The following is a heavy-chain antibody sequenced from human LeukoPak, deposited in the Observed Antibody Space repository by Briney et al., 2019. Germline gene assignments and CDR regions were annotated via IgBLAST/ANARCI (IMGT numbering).Heavy chain of an antibody. Sequence: GRSLRLSCAASGFTFSNYWMTWLRQAPGKGLEWVANIKQDGSEKYYVDSVRGRFTISRDNAENSLYLQMNSLRAEDTAMYYCATSNGNLYDHWGQGTLVTVSS. CDR2: IKQDGSEK. D-gene: IGHD1-14*01. CDR3: ATSNGNLYDH. J-gene: IGHJ4*02. V-gene: IGHV3-7*05. CDR1: GFTFSNYW.